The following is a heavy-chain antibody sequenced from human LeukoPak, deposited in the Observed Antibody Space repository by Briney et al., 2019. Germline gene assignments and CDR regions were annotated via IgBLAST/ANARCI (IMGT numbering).Heavy chain of an antibody. Sequence: GRSLRLSCAASGFTFDDYAIHWVRHAPGKGLEWVSGISWNSGSIGYADSVKGRFTISRDNAKNSLYLQMNSLRAEDTALYYCARSTSSSWTGTAFDYWGQGTLVTVSS. J-gene: IGHJ4*02. CDR1: GFTFDDYA. CDR2: ISWNSGSI. D-gene: IGHD6-13*01. CDR3: ARSTSSSWTGTAFDY. V-gene: IGHV3-9*01.